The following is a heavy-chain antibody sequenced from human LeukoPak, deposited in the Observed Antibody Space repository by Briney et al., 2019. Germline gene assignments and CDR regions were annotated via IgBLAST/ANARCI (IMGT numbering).Heavy chain of an antibody. CDR3: ARVRLSGSYHDAFDI. V-gene: IGHV3-21*01. J-gene: IGHJ3*02. CDR2: ISSSSSYI. Sequence: PGRSLRLSCTVSGFTVSTNSMSWVRQAPGKGLEWVSSISSSSSYIYYADSVKGRFTIPRDNAKNSLYLQMNSLRAEDTAVYYCARVRLSGSYHDAFDIWGQGTMVTVSS. D-gene: IGHD1-26*01. CDR1: GFTVSTNS.